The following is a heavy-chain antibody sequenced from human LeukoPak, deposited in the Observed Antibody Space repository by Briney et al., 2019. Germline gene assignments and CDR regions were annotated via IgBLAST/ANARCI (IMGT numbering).Heavy chain of an antibody. V-gene: IGHV3-21*01. CDR1: GFTFISYN. J-gene: IGHJ4*02. D-gene: IGHD3-3*01. CDR2: ISTSSNYI. Sequence: PGGSLRLSCAASGFTFISYNMNWVRQAPGKGLEWVSSISTSSNYIYYADSLKGRFTISRDNAKNSLYLQMNSLRAEDTAVYYCAREAYDFWSGSRFDYWGQGTLVTVSS. CDR3: AREAYDFWSGSRFDY.